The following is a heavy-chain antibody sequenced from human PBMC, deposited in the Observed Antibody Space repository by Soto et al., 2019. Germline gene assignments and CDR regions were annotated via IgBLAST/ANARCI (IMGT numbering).Heavy chain of an antibody. V-gene: IGHV3-30-3*01. CDR2: ISYDGSNK. D-gene: IGHD6-19*01. Sequence: QPGGSLRLSCAASGFTFSSYAMHWVRQAPGKGLEWVAVISYDGSNKYYADSVKGRFTISRDNSKNTLYLQMNSLRAEDTAVYYCARDFSSGWYGTWFDPWGQGTLITVSS. CDR1: GFTFSSYA. J-gene: IGHJ5*02. CDR3: ARDFSSGWYGTWFDP.